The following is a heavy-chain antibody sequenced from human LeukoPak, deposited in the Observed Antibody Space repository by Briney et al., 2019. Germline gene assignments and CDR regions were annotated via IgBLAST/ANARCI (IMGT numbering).Heavy chain of an antibody. J-gene: IGHJ4*01. CDR1: GGSISSGVYY. D-gene: IGHD1-26*01. CDR2: IFYTGRV. CDR3: ARTVGARTFYFDH. V-gene: IGHV4-31*03. Sequence: SETLSLTCTVSGGSISSGVYYWSWIRQHPGKGLEWMGYIFYTGRVSYNPSLKSRITISEDSTRNHFSLEVSSVTAADTAVYYCARTVGARTFYFDHWGHGTLVTVSS.